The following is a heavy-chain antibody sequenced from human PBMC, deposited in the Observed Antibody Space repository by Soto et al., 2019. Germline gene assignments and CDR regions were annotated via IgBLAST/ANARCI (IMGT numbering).Heavy chain of an antibody. Sequence: PGGSLRLSCAASGFTFSSYAMSWVRQAPGKGLEWVSAISGSGGSTYYADSVKGRFTISRDNSKNTLYLQMNSLRAEDTAVYYCATCQGYYDILTGYSPTFDYWGQGTLVTVSS. V-gene: IGHV3-23*01. J-gene: IGHJ4*02. D-gene: IGHD3-9*01. CDR1: GFTFSSYA. CDR2: ISGSGGST. CDR3: ATCQGYYDILTGYSPTFDY.